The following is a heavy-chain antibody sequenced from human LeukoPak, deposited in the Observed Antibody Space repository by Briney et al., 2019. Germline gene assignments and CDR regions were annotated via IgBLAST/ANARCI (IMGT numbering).Heavy chain of an antibody. J-gene: IGHJ4*02. CDR1: GFTFGKYW. V-gene: IGHV3-7*03. CDR2: IKLDGSEK. Sequence: PGGSLRLSCVASGFTFGKYWMSWVRQAPGKGLEWVANIKLDGSEKNYVDSVKGRFTISRDNTKNSLYLQMNSLRVEDTAVFYCARGGFLIGYSGYDWNFDYWGQGTLVTVSS. CDR3: ARGGFLIGYSGYDWNFDY. D-gene: IGHD5-12*01.